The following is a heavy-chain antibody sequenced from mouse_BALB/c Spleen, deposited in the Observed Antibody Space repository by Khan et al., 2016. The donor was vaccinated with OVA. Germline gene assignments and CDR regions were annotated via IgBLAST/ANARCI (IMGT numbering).Heavy chain of an antibody. J-gene: IGHJ2*01. Sequence: EVELVESGGGLVQPGGSRKLSCAASGFTFSSYGMHWVRQAPEKGLEWVAYISGDSSTIYYTDTVKGRFTISRDKPKNTLSLQMTGLMSEDTAMYYCATSYYYGYYFDYWGPGTTLTVSS. CDR3: ATSYYYGYYFDY. D-gene: IGHD1-1*01. CDR1: GFTFSSYG. V-gene: IGHV5-17*02. CDR2: ISGDSSTI.